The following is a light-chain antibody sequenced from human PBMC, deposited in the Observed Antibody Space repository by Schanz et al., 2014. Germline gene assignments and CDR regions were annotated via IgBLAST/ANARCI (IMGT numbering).Light chain of an antibody. CDR3: QQRTSWPLT. Sequence: DIVLTQSPGTLSLSPGERATLSCRASQTVNINYLAWYQQKAGQAPRLLIYGASSRATGIPDRFSGSGSGTDFTLTISSLDTEDFAVYYCQQRTSWPLTFGGGPKVEIK. J-gene: IGKJ4*01. CDR1: QTVNINY. CDR2: GAS. V-gene: IGKV3D-20*02.